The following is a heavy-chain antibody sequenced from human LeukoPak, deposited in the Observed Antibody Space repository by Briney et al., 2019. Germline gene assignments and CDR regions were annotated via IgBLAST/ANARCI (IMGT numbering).Heavy chain of an antibody. J-gene: IGHJ3*01. Sequence: GGSLRLSCAASGFTFSSYGMHWVRQAPGKGLEWVSLISSSGNNAYYADSVKGRFTISRDNSKNTLSLQMNSLRVEDTAIYYCAKDIQLSTWGLGTRVTVSS. V-gene: IGHV3-NL1*01. CDR2: ISSSGNNA. CDR1: GFTFSSYG. CDR3: AKDIQLST. D-gene: IGHD5-24*01.